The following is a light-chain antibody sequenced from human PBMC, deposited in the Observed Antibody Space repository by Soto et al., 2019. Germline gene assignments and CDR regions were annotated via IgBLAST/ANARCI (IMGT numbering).Light chain of an antibody. V-gene: IGKV1-39*01. CDR1: QSIASY. Sequence: DIQMTQSPSSLPASVGDRFTITCRVSQSIASYLNWYQQRPGKAPKLLIHAASTLQSGVPSRFSGSESESGTDFTLTISSLQPEDFATYYCQQSYTSPHFGQGTKVDIK. J-gene: IGKJ2*01. CDR3: QQSYTSPH. CDR2: AAS.